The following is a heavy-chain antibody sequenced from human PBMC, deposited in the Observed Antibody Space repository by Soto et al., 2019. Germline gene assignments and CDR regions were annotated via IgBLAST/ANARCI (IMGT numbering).Heavy chain of an antibody. D-gene: IGHD4-17*01. CDR1: GFTFSSYS. CDR2: IKQDGSEK. V-gene: IGHV3-7*01. Sequence: PGGSLRLSCAASGFTFSSYSMNWVRQAPGKGLEWVANIKQDGSEKYYVDSVKGRFTISRDNAKNSLYLQMNSLRAEDTAVYYCARHVWGDYRFSAFDIWGQGTMVTVSS. J-gene: IGHJ3*02. CDR3: ARHVWGDYRFSAFDI.